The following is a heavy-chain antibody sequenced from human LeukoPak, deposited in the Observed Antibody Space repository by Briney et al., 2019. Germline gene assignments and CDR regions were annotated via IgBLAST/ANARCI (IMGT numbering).Heavy chain of an antibody. Sequence: GRSLRLSCAASGFTFSAYAIHWVRQAPGKGREWVAVISSDGRDKHHADSVKGRFTISRDNSKNTLYLQTNSLRAEDTAVYYCARDLRRIAAYYFDYWGQGTLVTVSS. V-gene: IGHV3-30*03. CDR1: GFTFSAYA. CDR3: ARDLRRIAAYYFDY. J-gene: IGHJ4*02. D-gene: IGHD6-25*01. CDR2: ISSDGRDK.